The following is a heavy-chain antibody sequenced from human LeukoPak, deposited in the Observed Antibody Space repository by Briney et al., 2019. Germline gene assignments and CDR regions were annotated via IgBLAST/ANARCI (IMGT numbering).Heavy chain of an antibody. CDR3: AKEGKGGYCSGGSCYPAVYFDY. CDR1: GFTFSSYG. D-gene: IGHD2-15*01. V-gene: IGHV3-30*18. CDR2: ISYDGSNK. J-gene: IGHJ4*02. Sequence: GRSLRLSCAASGFTFSSYGMHWVSQAPGKGLEWVAVISYDGSNKYYADSVKGRFTISRDNSKNTLYLQMNSLRAEDTAVYYCAKEGKGGYCSGGSCYPAVYFDYWGQGTLVTVSS.